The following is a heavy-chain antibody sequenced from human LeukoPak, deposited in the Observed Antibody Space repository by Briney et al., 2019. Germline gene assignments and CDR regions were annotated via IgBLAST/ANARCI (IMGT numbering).Heavy chain of an antibody. J-gene: IGHJ5*02. CDR2: INHSGST. CDR1: GGSFSGYY. D-gene: IGHD2-2*02. V-gene: IGHV4-34*01. CDR3: ARGVRVVPAAIYWFDP. Sequence: SETLSLTCAVYGGSFSGYYWSWIRQPPGKGLEWIEEINHSGSTNYNPSLKSRVTISVDTSKNQFSLKLSSVTAADTAVYYCARGVRVVPAAIYWFDPWGQGTLVTVSS.